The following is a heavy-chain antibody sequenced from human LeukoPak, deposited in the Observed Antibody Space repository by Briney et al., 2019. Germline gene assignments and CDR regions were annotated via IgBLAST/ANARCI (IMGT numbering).Heavy chain of an antibody. V-gene: IGHV3-48*03. Sequence: SGGSLRLSCAASGFTFSSYEMNWVRQAPGKGLEWVSYISSSGSTIYYADSVKGRFTISRDNAKNSLYLQMNSLRAEDTAVYYCARDQAGKAGDSSGYYRLDYWGQGTLVTVSS. CDR1: GFTFSSYE. CDR2: ISSSGSTI. J-gene: IGHJ4*02. D-gene: IGHD3-22*01. CDR3: ARDQAGKAGDSSGYYRLDY.